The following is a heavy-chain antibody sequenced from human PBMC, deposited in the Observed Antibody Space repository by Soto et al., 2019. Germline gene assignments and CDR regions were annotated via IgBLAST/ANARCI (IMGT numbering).Heavy chain of an antibody. V-gene: IGHV4-59*08. CDR2: VYYTGDT. D-gene: IGHD4-17*01. J-gene: IGHJ6*02. CDR1: SGPDRSHN. Sequence: QVQLQQSGPRLVKPSETLSLTCTVSSGPDRSHNWGWIRQPPGRGLEWIGYVYYTGDTAYNPSLRGLVPLSAAPSTNDISLTLNSVTAADTAVYYCVRQGIDYLHGLVDVWGQGTTVSVSS. CDR3: VRQGIDYLHGLVDV.